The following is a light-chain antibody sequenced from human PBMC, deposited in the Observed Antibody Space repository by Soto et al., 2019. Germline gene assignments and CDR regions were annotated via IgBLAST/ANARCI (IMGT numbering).Light chain of an antibody. Sequence: EIVWTQSPATLSLSPGERATLSCRASQSVSSYLAWYQQKPGQAPRLLIYDTSIRASGIPARFSGSGSGTDFTLTISRLEPEDFAVYYCQQYGSSGTFGQGTKVDI. CDR2: DTS. CDR1: QSVSSY. CDR3: QQYGSSGT. V-gene: IGKV3-20*01. J-gene: IGKJ1*01.